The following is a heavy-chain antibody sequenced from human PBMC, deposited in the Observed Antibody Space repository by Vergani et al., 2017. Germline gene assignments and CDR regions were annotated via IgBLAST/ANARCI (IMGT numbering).Heavy chain of an antibody. CDR1: GFTFDDYA. CDR3: ARVTHSSGWYGVDY. CDR2: ISSSGSTI. D-gene: IGHD6-19*01. J-gene: IGHJ4*02. V-gene: IGHV3-48*03. Sequence: EVQLVESGGGLVQPGGSLRLSCAASGFTFDDYAMHWVRQAPGKGLEWVSYISSSGSTIYYADSVKGRFTISRDNAKNSLYLQMNSLRAEDTAVYYCARVTHSSGWYGVDYWGQGTLVTVSS.